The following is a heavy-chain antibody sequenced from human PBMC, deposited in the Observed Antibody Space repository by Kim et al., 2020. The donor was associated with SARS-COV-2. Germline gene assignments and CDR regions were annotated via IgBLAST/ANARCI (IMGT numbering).Heavy chain of an antibody. Sequence: SETLSLTCTVSGGSISNSDYCWGWIRQPPGKGLEWIGTIIYSGTTYYNPSLKSRVTMSMDTPKNQFSLKLSSVSAADTAVYCCARRGYTYGHGRFDPWGQGTLVTVSS. V-gene: IGHV4-39*01. CDR2: IIYSGTT. J-gene: IGHJ5*02. CDR3: ARRGYTYGHGRFDP. CDR1: GGSISNSDYC. D-gene: IGHD5-18*01.